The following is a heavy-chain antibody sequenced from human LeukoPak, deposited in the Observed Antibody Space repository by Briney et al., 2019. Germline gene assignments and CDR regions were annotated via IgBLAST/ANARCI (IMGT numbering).Heavy chain of an antibody. Sequence: PGRSLRLSCAASGFTFSSYAMHWVRQAPGKGLEWVAFIRYDGSNKYYADSVKGRFTISRDNSKNTLYLQMNSLRAEDTAVYYCAREDGDAFDIWGQGTMVTVSS. J-gene: IGHJ3*02. V-gene: IGHV3-30*04. CDR2: IRYDGSNK. CDR3: AREDGDAFDI. D-gene: IGHD5-24*01. CDR1: GFTFSSYA.